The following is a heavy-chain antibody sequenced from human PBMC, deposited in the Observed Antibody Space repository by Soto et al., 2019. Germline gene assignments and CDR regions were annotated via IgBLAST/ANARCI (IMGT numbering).Heavy chain of an antibody. Sequence: QVQLVQSGAEVKKPGASVKVSCKTSGYTFTSYGISWVRQAPGQGLEWMGWISAYNGDTDYAQKFQDRVTMTTDTSKSTAYMELRSLRSDDTAVFYCVRGASSLPGFYWGQGTLVTVSS. V-gene: IGHV1-18*01. D-gene: IGHD6-13*01. J-gene: IGHJ4*02. CDR3: VRGASSLPGFY. CDR1: GYTFTSYG. CDR2: ISAYNGDT.